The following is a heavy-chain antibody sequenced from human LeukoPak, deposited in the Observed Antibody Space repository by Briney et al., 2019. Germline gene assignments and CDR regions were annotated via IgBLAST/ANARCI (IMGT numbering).Heavy chain of an antibody. V-gene: IGHV3-9*01. CDR2: IVGDSGSS. D-gene: IGHD1-7*01. CDR1: GFNEDYFH. Sequence: GRSVTLSCAAFGFNEDYFHWQRVPPPPGKGRQWVAGIVGDSGSSIYAESVKRRFTIFRNNATNYISLQMHSVTPEDTALYYCITDLRLDLRLDTFDIWGQGTMVTVSS. J-gene: IGHJ3*02. CDR3: ITDLRLDLRLDTFDI.